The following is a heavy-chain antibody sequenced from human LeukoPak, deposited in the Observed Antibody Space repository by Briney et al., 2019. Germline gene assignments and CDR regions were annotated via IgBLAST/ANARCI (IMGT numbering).Heavy chain of an antibody. J-gene: IGHJ5*02. CDR2: ISAYNGNR. Sequence: ASVEVSCKASGYTFTSYGISWVRQAPGQGLEWMGWISAYNGNRSYAQKFQGRVTMTTDTSTSTAYMELRSLRSDDTAVYYCARGFGIVGATEYWFDPWGQGTLVTVSS. V-gene: IGHV1-18*01. CDR1: GYTFTSYG. D-gene: IGHD1-26*01. CDR3: ARGFGIVGATEYWFDP.